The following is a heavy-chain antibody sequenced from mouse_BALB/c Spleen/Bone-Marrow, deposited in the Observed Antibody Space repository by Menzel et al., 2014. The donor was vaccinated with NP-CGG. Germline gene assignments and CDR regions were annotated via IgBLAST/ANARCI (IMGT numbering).Heavy chain of an antibody. V-gene: IGHV5-4*02. CDR2: ISDGGSYT. CDR3: ARGNYGNYVAMDY. D-gene: IGHD2-1*01. Sequence: EVQGVASGGGLVKLGGSLKLSCAASGFTFSDYYMYWVRQTTEKRLEWVATISDGGSYTYYPDSVKGRFTISRDNAKNNLYLQMSSLKSEDTAMYYCARGNYGNYVAMDYWGQGTSATVSS. CDR1: GFTFSDYY. J-gene: IGHJ4*01.